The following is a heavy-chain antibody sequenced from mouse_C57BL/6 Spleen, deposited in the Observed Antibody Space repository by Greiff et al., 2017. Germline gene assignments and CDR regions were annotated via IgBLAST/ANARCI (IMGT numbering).Heavy chain of an antibody. D-gene: IGHD2-1*01. CDR1: GYTFTSYW. Sequence: QVQLQQPGAELVRPGSSVKLSCKASGYTFTSYWMHWVKQRPIQGLEWIGNIDPSDSETHYNQKFKDKATLTVDKSSSTAYMQLSSLTSEDSAVYYCARDYGNYSYYAVDYWGQGTSVTVSS. CDR2: IDPSDSET. CDR3: ARDYGNYSYYAVDY. J-gene: IGHJ4*01. V-gene: IGHV1-52*01.